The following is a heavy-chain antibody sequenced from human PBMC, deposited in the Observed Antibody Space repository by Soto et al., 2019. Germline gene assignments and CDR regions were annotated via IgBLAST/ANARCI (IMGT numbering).Heavy chain of an antibody. Sequence: QVQLQESGPGLVKPSQTLSLTCTVSGGSISSGGYYWSWIRQHPGKGLEWIGYIYYSGSTYYNPSLKSRVTISVDTSKNQFSLKLSSVTAADTAVYYCARDRERSISSRYFDYWGQGTLVTVSS. D-gene: IGHD2-2*01. CDR1: GGSISSGGYY. CDR3: ARDRERSISSRYFDY. CDR2: IYYSGST. V-gene: IGHV4-31*03. J-gene: IGHJ4*02.